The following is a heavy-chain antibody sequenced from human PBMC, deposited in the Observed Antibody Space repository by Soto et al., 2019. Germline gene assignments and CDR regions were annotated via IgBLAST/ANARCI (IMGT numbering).Heavy chain of an antibody. J-gene: IGHJ4*02. V-gene: IGHV5-51*01. Sequence: GESLKISCKGSGYSFTSYWIGWVRQMPGKGLEWMGIIYPGDSDTRYSPSFQGQVTISADKSISTAYLQWSSLKASDTAMYYCAASSYDFWSGYPTFFDYWGQGTLVTVSS. CDR1: GYSFTSYW. CDR2: IYPGDSDT. D-gene: IGHD3-3*01. CDR3: AASSYDFWSGYPTFFDY.